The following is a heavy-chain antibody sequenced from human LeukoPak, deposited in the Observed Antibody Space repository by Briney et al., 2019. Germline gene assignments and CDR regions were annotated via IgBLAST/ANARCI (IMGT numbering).Heavy chain of an antibody. Sequence: GGSLRLSCAASGFTFSSYAMHWVRQAPGKGLEWVAVISYDGSNKYYADSVKGRFTISRDNSKNTLYLQMNSLRAEDTAVYYCARDRASSSSVADYWGQGTLVTVSS. CDR2: ISYDGSNK. CDR1: GFTFSSYA. D-gene: IGHD6-6*01. V-gene: IGHV3-30-3*01. CDR3: ARDRASSSSVADY. J-gene: IGHJ4*02.